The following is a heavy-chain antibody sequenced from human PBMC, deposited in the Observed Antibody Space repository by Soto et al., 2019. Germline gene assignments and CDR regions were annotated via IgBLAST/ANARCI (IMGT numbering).Heavy chain of an antibody. CDR1: GYSFTTYW. CDR2: IYPYDSET. D-gene: IGHD1-26*01. V-gene: IGHV5-51*01. Sequence: RGEFLKISCKASGYSFTTYWIGWVRQMPGKGLEWMGIIYPYDSETRYSPSFQGQVTISADKSISAAYLQWSSLKASDTAMYYCARHLVGATRGNFDYWGQGTLVTVSS. J-gene: IGHJ4*02. CDR3: ARHLVGATRGNFDY.